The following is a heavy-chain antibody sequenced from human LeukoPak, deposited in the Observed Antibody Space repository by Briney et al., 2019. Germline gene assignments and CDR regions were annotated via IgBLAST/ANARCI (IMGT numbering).Heavy chain of an antibody. CDR3: ARHLFATPFDY. J-gene: IGHJ4*02. D-gene: IGHD2-15*01. Sequence: SETLSLTCTVSGGSISSYYWSWIRQPPGKGLEWIGYIYHSGSTYYNPSLKSRVTISVDRSKNQFSLKLSSVTAADTAVYYCARHLFATPFDYWGPGTLVTVSS. CDR2: IYHSGST. V-gene: IGHV4-59*08. CDR1: GGSISSYY.